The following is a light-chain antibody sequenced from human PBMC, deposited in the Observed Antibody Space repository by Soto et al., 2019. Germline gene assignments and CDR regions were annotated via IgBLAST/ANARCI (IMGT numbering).Light chain of an antibody. Sequence: EILLTQSPGTLSLSPGERATLSCRASQGLSSRNLAWYQQKPGQAPRLLIYGASSRATGIPDRFSGSGSGTDFTLTISRLEPEDFAMYYCQQYGTSSLFGQGTRLEIK. CDR2: GAS. V-gene: IGKV3-20*01. J-gene: IGKJ5*01. CDR3: QQYGTSSL. CDR1: QGLSSRN.